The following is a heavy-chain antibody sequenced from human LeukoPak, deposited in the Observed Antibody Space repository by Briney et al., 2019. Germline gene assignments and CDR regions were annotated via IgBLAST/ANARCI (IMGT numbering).Heavy chain of an antibody. CDR1: GGTSNRFV. CDR3: ARGSANYGSGSYLPSDYYYFMDV. CDR2: IIPIFGTA. Sequence: GASVKVSCKASGGTSNRFVITWVRQAPGQGLEWMGGIIPIFGTANYAQKFQGRVTITADESTSTAYMELSSLRSEDTAVYYCARGSANYGSGSYLPSDYYYFMDVWGKGTTVTVSS. D-gene: IGHD3-10*01. J-gene: IGHJ6*03. V-gene: IGHV1-69*13.